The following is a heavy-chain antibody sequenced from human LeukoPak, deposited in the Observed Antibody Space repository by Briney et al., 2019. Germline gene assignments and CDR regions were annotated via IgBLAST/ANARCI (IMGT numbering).Heavy chain of an antibody. CDR2: INPKSGAT. V-gene: IGHV1-2*06. Sequence: ASVKVSCKASGGTFSSYTISWVRQAPGQGLEWMGRINPKSGATKYAQKFQGRVTMTRDTSISTAYMELSRLRSDETAVYYCARGYSYGKFDYWGQGTLVTVSS. CDR3: ARGYSYGKFDY. D-gene: IGHD5-18*01. J-gene: IGHJ4*02. CDR1: GGTFSSYT.